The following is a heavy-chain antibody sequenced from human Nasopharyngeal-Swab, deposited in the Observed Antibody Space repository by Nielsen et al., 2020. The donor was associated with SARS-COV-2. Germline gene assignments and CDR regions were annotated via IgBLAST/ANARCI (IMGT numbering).Heavy chain of an antibody. D-gene: IGHD3-10*01. Sequence: WIRQPPGKGLEWVSVIYSGGSTYYADSVKGRFTISRDNSKNTLYLQMNSLRAEDTAVYYCAREFYYRFDYWGQGTLVTVSS. CDR3: AREFYYRFDY. V-gene: IGHV3-66*01. J-gene: IGHJ4*02. CDR2: IYSGGST.